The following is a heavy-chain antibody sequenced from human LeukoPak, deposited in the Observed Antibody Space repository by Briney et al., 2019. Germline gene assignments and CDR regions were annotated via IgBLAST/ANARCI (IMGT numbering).Heavy chain of an antibody. V-gene: IGHV3-23*01. Sequence: GGSLILSCSSSRFTFSSYAMSWVRQAPGKGLEWVSAISGSCGSTYYADSVKGRFTIARDNTKNTLYLQMNSLRAEDTAVYYCAKSGYRDSSGYYYPLCPDYWGQGTLVTVS. J-gene: IGHJ4*02. CDR1: RFTFSSYA. CDR3: AKSGYRDSSGYYYPLCPDY. D-gene: IGHD3-22*01. CDR2: ISGSCGST.